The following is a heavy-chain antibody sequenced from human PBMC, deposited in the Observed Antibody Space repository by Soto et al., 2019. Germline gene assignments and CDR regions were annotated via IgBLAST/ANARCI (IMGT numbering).Heavy chain of an antibody. CDR3: ARDLVIVVVAANTRVDDFDT. V-gene: IGHV6-1*01. CDR2: TYYRSKWYN. J-gene: IGHJ3*02. D-gene: IGHD2-15*01. CDR1: GDSVSSNSAA. Sequence: PSQTLSLTCAISGDSVSSNSAAWNWIRQSPSRGLEWLGRTYYRSKWYNDYAVSVKSRITINPDTSKNQFSLQLNSVTPEDTAVYYCARDLVIVVVAANTRVDDFDTWGQWTMVTVSS.